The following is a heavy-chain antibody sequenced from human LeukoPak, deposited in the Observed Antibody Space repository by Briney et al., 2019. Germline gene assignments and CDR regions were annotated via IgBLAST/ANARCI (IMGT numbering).Heavy chain of an antibody. V-gene: IGHV4-34*01. Sequence: PSETLSLTCAVYGGSFSGYYWSWLRQPPGKGLEWIGEINHSGSTNYNPSLKSRVTISVDTSKNQFSLKLSSVTAADTAVYYCARDPYSSGWYYFDYWGQGTLVTVSS. CDR2: INHSGST. CDR1: GGSFSGYY. J-gene: IGHJ4*02. CDR3: ARDPYSSGWYYFDY. D-gene: IGHD6-19*01.